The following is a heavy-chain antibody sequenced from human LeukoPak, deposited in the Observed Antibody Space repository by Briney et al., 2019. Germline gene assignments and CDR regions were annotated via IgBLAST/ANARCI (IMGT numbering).Heavy chain of an antibody. CDR2: IYHSGST. V-gene: IGHV4-30-2*01. CDR3: ARLIAAAGNVNFDY. J-gene: IGHJ4*02. Sequence: SETLSLTCTVSGGSISSGGYYWSWIRQPPGKGLEWIGYIYHSGSTYYNPSLKSRVTISVDRSKNQFSLKLSSVTAADTAVYYCARLIAAAGNVNFDYWGQGTLVTVSS. CDR1: GGSISSGGYY. D-gene: IGHD6-13*01.